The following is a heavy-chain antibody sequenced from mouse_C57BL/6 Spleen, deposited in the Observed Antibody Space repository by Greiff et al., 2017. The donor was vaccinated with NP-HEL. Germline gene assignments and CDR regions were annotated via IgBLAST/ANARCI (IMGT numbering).Heavy chain of an antibody. V-gene: IGHV3-6*01. D-gene: IGHD2-5*01. J-gene: IGHJ2*01. CDR3: ARGGYSNLYFDY. Sequence: EVKLLESGPGLVKPSQSLSLTCSVSGYSITSGYFWNWIRQFPENQLEWMGYISYDGSNNYNPSLKNRIPITRDTSKNQFFLKWNTVTTEDTATYYCARGGYSNLYFDYWGQGTTLTVSS. CDR2: ISYDGSN. CDR1: GYSITSGYF.